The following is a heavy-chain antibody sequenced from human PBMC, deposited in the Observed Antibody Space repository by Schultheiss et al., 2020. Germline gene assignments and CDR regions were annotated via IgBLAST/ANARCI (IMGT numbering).Heavy chain of an antibody. V-gene: IGHV4-59*01. CDR3: ARMSISSKGFDL. CDR2: IYYSGST. J-gene: IGHJ2*01. CDR1: GGSISSYY. D-gene: IGHD3-3*01. Sequence: SETLSLTCTVSGGSISSYYWNWIRQPPGKELEWIGYIYYSGSTKDNPSLKSRVTISVDTSKNQFSLKLSSVTAADTAVYYCARMSISSKGFDLWGRGTLVTVSS.